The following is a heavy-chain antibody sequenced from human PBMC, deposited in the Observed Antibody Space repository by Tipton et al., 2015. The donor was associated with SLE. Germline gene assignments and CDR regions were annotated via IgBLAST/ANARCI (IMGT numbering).Heavy chain of an antibody. J-gene: IGHJ4*02. D-gene: IGHD6-13*01. CDR2: INHTGST. CDR3: AREKAGSFDY. V-gene: IGHV4-34*01. Sequence: LRLSCAVYGGSFSGYYWSWIRQPPGTGLEWIGEINHTGSTNYNPSLKSRVTISVDTSKNQFSLKLSSVTAADTAVYYCAREKAGSFDYWGQGTLVTVSS. CDR1: GGSFSGYY.